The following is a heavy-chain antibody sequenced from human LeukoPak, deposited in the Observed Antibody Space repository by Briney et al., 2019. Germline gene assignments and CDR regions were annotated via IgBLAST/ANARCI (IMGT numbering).Heavy chain of an antibody. V-gene: IGHV3-48*01. CDR1: GFSLTNFD. J-gene: IGHJ4*02. CDR2: FSVRYNVI. CDR3: ARDLPVAAADF. D-gene: IGHD6-13*01. Sequence: GGSLRLSCAASGFSLTNFDMNWIRQAPGKGLEWVSFFSVRYNVIYYADTVKGRFTVSRDEAKNSLYLQMNSLRAEDTALYYCARDLPVAAADFWGQGTLVTVSS.